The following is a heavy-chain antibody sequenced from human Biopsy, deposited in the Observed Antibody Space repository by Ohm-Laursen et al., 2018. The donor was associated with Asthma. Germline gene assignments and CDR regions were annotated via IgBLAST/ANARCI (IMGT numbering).Heavy chain of an antibody. Sequence: ASVKVSCKPSRYTFTSYDINWVRQAPGQGLEWMGWINTNTGNPTYAQGFTGRFVFSLDTSVNTAHLQISSLKAEDTAVYYCARMISYYHEMRAPFFDYWGQGTLVTVSS. CDR3: ARMISYYHEMRAPFFDY. CDR1: RYTFTSYD. CDR2: INTNTGNP. V-gene: IGHV7-4-1*02. J-gene: IGHJ4*02. D-gene: IGHD3-22*01.